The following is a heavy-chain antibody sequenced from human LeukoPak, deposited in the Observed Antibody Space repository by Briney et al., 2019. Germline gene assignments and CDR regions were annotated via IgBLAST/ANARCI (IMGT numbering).Heavy chain of an antibody. D-gene: IGHD6-6*01. CDR2: IGTAGDT. Sequence: GGSLRLSCAASGFTFSSYDMHWVRQATGKGLEWVSAIGTAGDTYYPGSVKGRFTISRENAKNSLYLQMNSLRAGDTAVYYCARDRGSSSSGPYFDYWGQGTLVTVSS. CDR1: GFTFSSYD. CDR3: ARDRGSSSSGPYFDY. V-gene: IGHV3-13*01. J-gene: IGHJ4*02.